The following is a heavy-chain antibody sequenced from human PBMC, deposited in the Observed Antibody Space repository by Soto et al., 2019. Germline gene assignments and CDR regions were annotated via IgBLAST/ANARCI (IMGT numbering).Heavy chain of an antibody. D-gene: IGHD6-13*01. Sequence: SETLSLTCTVSGGSISSGGYYWSRIRQHPGKGLEWIGYIYDSGSTYYNPSLKSQFSISIDRSKNQFSLKLSSVTAADTAVYYCARGQGAAAGHSNFDYWGQGALVT. V-gene: IGHV4-31*01. CDR2: IYDSGST. CDR1: GGSISSGGYY. CDR3: ARGQGAAAGHSNFDY. J-gene: IGHJ4*02.